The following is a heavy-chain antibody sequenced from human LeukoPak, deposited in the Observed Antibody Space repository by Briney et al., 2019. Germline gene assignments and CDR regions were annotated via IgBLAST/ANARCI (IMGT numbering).Heavy chain of an antibody. Sequence: GASVKVSCKASGYTFTGYYMHWVRQAPGQGLEWMGWINPNSVGRRYAQKFQGRVTMTRDTSISTAYMELSSLISDDTAVYYCARGPYDSSGYQDYWGQGTLVTVSS. CDR1: GYTFTGYY. V-gene: IGHV1-2*02. CDR2: INPNSVGR. D-gene: IGHD3-22*01. J-gene: IGHJ4*02. CDR3: ARGPYDSSGYQDY.